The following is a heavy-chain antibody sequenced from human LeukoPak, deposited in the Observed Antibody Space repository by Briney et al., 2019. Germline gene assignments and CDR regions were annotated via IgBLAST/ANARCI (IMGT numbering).Heavy chain of an antibody. CDR3: ARGSKSYGDYIRSRIHYFDY. CDR2: ISSDGSNK. V-gene: IGHV3-30*04. J-gene: IGHJ4*02. Sequence: SGGSLRLSCAASGFTFNSYAMHWVRQPPGKGLEWVAVISSDGSNKYYADSVKGRFTISRDNSKNTLYLQMNSLRAEDTAVYYCARGSKSYGDYIRSRIHYFDYWGQGTLVTVSS. D-gene: IGHD4-17*01. CDR1: GFTFNSYA.